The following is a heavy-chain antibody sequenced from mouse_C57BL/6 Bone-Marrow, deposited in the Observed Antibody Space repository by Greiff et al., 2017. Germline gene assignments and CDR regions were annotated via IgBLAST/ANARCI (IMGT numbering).Heavy chain of an antibody. D-gene: IGHD2-2*01. CDR1: GYTFTSYW. Sequence: VQLQQPGAELVMPGASVKLSCKASGYTFTSYWMHWVKQRPGQGLEWIGEIDPSDSYTNYNQKFKGKSTLTVDKSSSTAYMQLSSLTSEDSAVYYCARGRYYGYYYYAMDYWGQGTSVTVSS. J-gene: IGHJ4*01. V-gene: IGHV1-69*01. CDR3: ARGRYYGYYYYAMDY. CDR2: IDPSDSYT.